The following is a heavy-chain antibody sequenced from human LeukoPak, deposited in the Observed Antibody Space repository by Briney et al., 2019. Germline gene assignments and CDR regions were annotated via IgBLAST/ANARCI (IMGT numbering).Heavy chain of an antibody. CDR2: ISSSSSYI. CDR3: ARGPPRYCSGGSCYRTPNWFDP. V-gene: IGHV3-21*01. Sequence: PGGSLRLSCAASGFTFSNYAMSWVRQAPGKGLEWVSSISSSSSYIYYADSVKGRFTISRDNAKNSLYLQMNSLRAEDTAVYYCARGPPRYCSGGSCYRTPNWFDPWGQGTLVTVSS. D-gene: IGHD2-15*01. J-gene: IGHJ5*02. CDR1: GFTFSNYA.